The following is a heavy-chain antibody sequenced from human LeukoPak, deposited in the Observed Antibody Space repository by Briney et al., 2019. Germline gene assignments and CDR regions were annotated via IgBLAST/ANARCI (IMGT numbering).Heavy chain of an antibody. CDR2: ISPNNGGT. V-gene: IGHV1-2*06. CDR1: GYTFTDYY. D-gene: IGHD3-10*01. Sequence: GASVKVSCKASGYTFTDYYIHWVRQAPGQELEWMGRISPNNGGTNYAEKFQGRVTITSYTSISTAYMELSRLSSDDTAVFYCARGAGLFTMLRGVINWGQGTLVTVSS. J-gene: IGHJ4*02. CDR3: ARGAGLFTMLRGVIN.